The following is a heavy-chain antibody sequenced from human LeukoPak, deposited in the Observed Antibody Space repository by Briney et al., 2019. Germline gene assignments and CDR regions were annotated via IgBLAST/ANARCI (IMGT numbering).Heavy chain of an antibody. D-gene: IGHD3-22*01. CDR2: IYYSGST. J-gene: IGHJ4*02. CDR3: ARRGYYDSTGYAFDY. Sequence: SETLSFTCTVSGGSISSYYWSWIRQPPGKGLEWIGYIYYSGSTNYNPSLKSRVTISVDTSKNQFSLKLTSVTAADTAVYYCARRGYYDSTGYAFDYWGQGTLVTVSS. V-gene: IGHV4-59*08. CDR1: GGSISSYY.